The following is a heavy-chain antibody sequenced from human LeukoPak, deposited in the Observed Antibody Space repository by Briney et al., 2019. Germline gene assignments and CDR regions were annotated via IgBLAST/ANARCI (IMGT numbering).Heavy chain of an antibody. CDR3: ARGASKVRGVIPHNWFDP. D-gene: IGHD3-10*01. CDR2: IYNSGST. V-gene: IGHV4-61*10. J-gene: IGHJ5*02. Sequence: PSETLSLTCTVSGGSISSGSYYWSWIRQPAGTGLEWIGRIYNSGSTNYNPSLKSRVTISVDTPKNQFSLKLRSVTAADTAVYYCARGASKVRGVIPHNWFDPWGQGTLVTVSS. CDR1: GGSISSGSYY.